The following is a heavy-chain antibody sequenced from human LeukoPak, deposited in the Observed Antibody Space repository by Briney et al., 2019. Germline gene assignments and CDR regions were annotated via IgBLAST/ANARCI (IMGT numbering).Heavy chain of an antibody. CDR1: GFTVSSNY. Sequence: GGSLRLSCVASGFTVSSNYMSWVRPAPGKGLEWVSVLYSGGNTYDTDSVKGRFSISRDDSKSTLYLQMNSLRADDTAVYYCARGGTATTQPFEYWGQGALVTVSS. CDR2: LYSGGNT. CDR3: ARGGTATTQPFEY. D-gene: IGHD4-17*01. V-gene: IGHV3-66*01. J-gene: IGHJ4*02.